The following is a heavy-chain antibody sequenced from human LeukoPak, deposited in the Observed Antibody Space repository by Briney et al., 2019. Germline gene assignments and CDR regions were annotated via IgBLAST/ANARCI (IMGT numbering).Heavy chain of an antibody. CDR1: GFTFSSCE. D-gene: IGHD1-7*01. CDR2: ISRSGNTI. Sequence: GGSLRLSCAASGFTFSSCEMNWVRQAPGKGLEWVSYISRSGNTIYYADSVKGRFSISRDNAKNSLYLQMNSLRAEDTAVYYCARDAATAAGNFWNFDLWGRGTLVTVSS. V-gene: IGHV3-48*03. CDR3: ARDAATAAGNFWNFDL. J-gene: IGHJ2*01.